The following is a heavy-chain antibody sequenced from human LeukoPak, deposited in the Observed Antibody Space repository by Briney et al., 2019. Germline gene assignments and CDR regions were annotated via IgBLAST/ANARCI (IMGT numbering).Heavy chain of an antibody. CDR1: GGTFSSYA. Sequence: PVKVSCKASGGTFSSYAISWVRQAPGQGLEWMGRIIPILGIANYAQKFQGRVTITADKSTSTAYMELSSLRSEDTAVYYCAREVTMVRGVGYYFDYWGQGTLVTVSS. V-gene: IGHV1-69*04. J-gene: IGHJ4*02. CDR2: IIPILGIA. CDR3: AREVTMVRGVGYYFDY. D-gene: IGHD3-10*01.